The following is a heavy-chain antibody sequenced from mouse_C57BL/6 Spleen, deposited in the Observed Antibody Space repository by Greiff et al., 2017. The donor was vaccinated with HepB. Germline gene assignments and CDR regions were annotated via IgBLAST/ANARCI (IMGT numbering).Heavy chain of an antibody. D-gene: IGHD3-3*01. CDR1: GFTFSDYG. V-gene: IGHV5-17*01. J-gene: IGHJ2*01. CDR3: ARGGPPDY. CDR2: ISSGSSTI. Sequence: EVNLVESGGGLVKPGGSLKLSCAASGFTFSDYGMHWVRQAPEKGLEWVAYISSGSSTIYYADTVKGRFTISRDNAQDTLFLQMTSLRSEDTAIYYCARGGPPDYWGQGTTLTVSS.